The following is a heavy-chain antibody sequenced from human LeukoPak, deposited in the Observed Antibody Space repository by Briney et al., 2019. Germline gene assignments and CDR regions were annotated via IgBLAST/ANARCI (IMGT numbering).Heavy chain of an antibody. V-gene: IGHV3-30*18. CDR2: MSYDGINK. D-gene: IGHD5-18*01. Sequence: GRSLRLSCAASGFTFSSYAMHWVRQSLGKGLEWVAVMSYDGINKYYADSVKGRFTISRDNSKNTLYLQMNSLRAEDTAVYYCAKPEGYSYGYYFDYWGQGTLVTVSS. CDR1: GFTFSSYA. CDR3: AKPEGYSYGYYFDY. J-gene: IGHJ4*02.